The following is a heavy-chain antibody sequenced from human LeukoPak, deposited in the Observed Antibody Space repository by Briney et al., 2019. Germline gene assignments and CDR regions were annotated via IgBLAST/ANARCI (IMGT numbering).Heavy chain of an antibody. D-gene: IGHD2-15*01. CDR2: IGYDGSSK. Sequence: VGSLRLSCAASVFTFRSYGMHWVRQAPGKGLEWVTFIGYDGSSKYYADSVKGRFTISRDNSKNTLYLQMNSPRAEDTAVYYCAKDFVVAATYDASDICGQGTMVTVSS. J-gene: IGHJ3*02. V-gene: IGHV3-30*02. CDR3: AKDFVVAATYDASDI. CDR1: VFTFRSYG.